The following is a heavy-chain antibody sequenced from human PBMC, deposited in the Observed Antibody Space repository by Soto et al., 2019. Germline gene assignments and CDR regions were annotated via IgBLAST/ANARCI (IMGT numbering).Heavy chain of an antibody. V-gene: IGHV4-34*01. CDR2: INHSGST. CDR1: GGSFSGYY. CDR3: ATRKAMTTVTTRWFDP. D-gene: IGHD4-17*01. Sequence: SETLSLTCAVYGGSFSGYYWSWIRQPPGKGLEWIGEINHSGSTNYNPSLKSRVTISVDTSKNQFSLKLSSVTAADTAVYYCATRKAMTTVTTRWFDPWGQGTLVTVSS. J-gene: IGHJ5*02.